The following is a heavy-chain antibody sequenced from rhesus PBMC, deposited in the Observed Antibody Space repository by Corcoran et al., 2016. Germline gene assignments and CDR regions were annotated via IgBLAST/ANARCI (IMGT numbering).Heavy chain of an antibody. CDR2: ISYSGNT. Sequence: QVQLQESGPGLVKPSETLSLTCAVSGGSISSSYYYWSWIRQAPGKGLEWIGYISYSGNTSCNPSLKSRVTMSRDTSQNQCSLKLSSLTAAVTAVYYCARGIAAAFYWGQGVLVTVSS. D-gene: IGHD6-25*01. CDR1: GGSISSSYYY. CDR3: ARGIAAAFY. V-gene: IGHV4-122*02. J-gene: IGHJ4*01.